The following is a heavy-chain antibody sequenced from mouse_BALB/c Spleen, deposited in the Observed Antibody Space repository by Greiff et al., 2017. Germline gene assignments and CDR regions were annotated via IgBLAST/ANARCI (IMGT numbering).Heavy chain of an antibody. V-gene: IGHV5-6-4*01. CDR1: GFTFSSYT. Sequence: EVMLVESGGGLVKPGGSLKLSCAASGFTFSSYTMSWVRQTPEKRLEWVATISSGGSYTYYPDSVKGRFTISRDNAKNTLYLQMSSLKSEDTAMYYCTRDDGSSYTLDYWGQGTTLTVSS. D-gene: IGHD1-1*01. CDR3: TRDDGSSYTLDY. J-gene: IGHJ2*01. CDR2: ISSGGSYT.